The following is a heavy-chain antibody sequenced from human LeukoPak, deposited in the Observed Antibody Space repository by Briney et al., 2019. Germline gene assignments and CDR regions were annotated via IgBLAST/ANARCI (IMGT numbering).Heavy chain of an antibody. CDR2: YYYSRRT. D-gene: IGHD2-15*01. Sequence: SETLSLTCTASGGSISSSSYYWGWIRPPPGKGLEWVGSYYYSRRTYSNPSLKRRATISADTSKNQFSLKLISVTAADTAVDYCARHRRIGVVGAAYNWFDPWGQGTLGTGSS. V-gene: IGHV4-39*01. J-gene: IGHJ5*02. CDR1: GGSISSSSYY. CDR3: ARHRRIGVVGAAYNWFDP.